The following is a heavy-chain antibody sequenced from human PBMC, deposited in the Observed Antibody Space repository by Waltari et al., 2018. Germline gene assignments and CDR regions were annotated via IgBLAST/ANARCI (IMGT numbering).Heavy chain of an antibody. D-gene: IGHD7-27*01. CDR3: ARVGGSASNWGDYFDY. J-gene: IGHJ4*02. Sequence: QVQLVQSGAEVKKPGSSVKVSCKASGGTFSSYAISWVRQAPGQGVEWMGGIIPILGIANIAQKFQGRVTITADKSTSTAYMELSSLRSEDTAVYYCARVGGSASNWGDYFDYWGQGTLVTVSS. CDR1: GGTFSSYA. V-gene: IGHV1-69*10. CDR2: IIPILGIA.